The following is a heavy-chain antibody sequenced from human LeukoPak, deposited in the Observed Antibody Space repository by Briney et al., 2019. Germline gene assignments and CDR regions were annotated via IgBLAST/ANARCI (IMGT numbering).Heavy chain of an antibody. V-gene: IGHV4-38-2*01. CDR3: ARQIRITMVRGVAGY. Sequence: SETLSLTCAVSGYSISSGYYWGWIRQPPGKGLEWIGGIYHSGSTYYNPSLKSRVTISVDTSKNQFSLKLSSVTAADTAVYYCARQIRITMVRGVAGYWGQGTLVTVSS. D-gene: IGHD3-10*01. CDR2: IYHSGST. J-gene: IGHJ4*02. CDR1: GYSISSGYY.